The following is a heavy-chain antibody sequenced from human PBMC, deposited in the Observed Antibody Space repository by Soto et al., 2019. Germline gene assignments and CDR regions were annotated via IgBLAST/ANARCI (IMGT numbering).Heavy chain of an antibody. Sequence: GASVKVSCKASGYTFTSYDINWVRRATGQGLEWMGWINPNSGGTNYAQKFQGWVTMTRDTSISTAYMELSRLRSDDTAVYYCARAGGQWLENYYYYYGMDVWGQGTTVTVSS. V-gene: IGHV1-2*04. CDR3: ARAGGQWLENYYYYYGMDV. D-gene: IGHD6-19*01. CDR2: INPNSGGT. CDR1: GYTFTSYD. J-gene: IGHJ6*02.